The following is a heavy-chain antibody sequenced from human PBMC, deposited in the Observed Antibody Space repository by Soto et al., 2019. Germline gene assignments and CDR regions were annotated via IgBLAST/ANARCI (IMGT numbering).Heavy chain of an antibody. CDR3: ASPQGGGSCYNY. CDR1: GFTFSSYW. Sequence: EVQLVESGGGLVQPGGSLRLSCAASGFTFSSYWMSWVRQAPGKGLEWVANIKQDGSEKYYVDSVKGRFTISRDNAKNSLYLQMKSLRAADTAVYYCASPQGGGSCYNYWGQGTLVTVSS. D-gene: IGHD2-15*01. J-gene: IGHJ4*02. V-gene: IGHV3-7*01. CDR2: IKQDGSEK.